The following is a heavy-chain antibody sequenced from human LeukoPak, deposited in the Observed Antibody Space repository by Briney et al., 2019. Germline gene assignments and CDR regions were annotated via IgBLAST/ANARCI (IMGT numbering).Heavy chain of an antibody. V-gene: IGHV1-69*01. CDR3: ARDLGWELRGSTFDY. D-gene: IGHD1-26*01. CDR1: GGTFSSYA. J-gene: IGHJ4*02. Sequence: SVKVSCKASGGTFSSYATSWVRQAPGQGLEWMGGIIPIFGTANYAQKFQGRVTITADESTSTAYMELSSLRAEDTAMYYCARDLGWELRGSTFDYWGQGTLVTVSS. CDR2: IIPIFGTA.